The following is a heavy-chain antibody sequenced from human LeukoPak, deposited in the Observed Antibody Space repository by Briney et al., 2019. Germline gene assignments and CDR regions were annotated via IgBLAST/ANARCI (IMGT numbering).Heavy chain of an antibody. CDR1: GFTFSDYA. J-gene: IGHJ5*02. CDR2: ISYHGSNA. Sequence: GGSLRLSCAASGFTFSDYAVHWVRQGPGKGLEWVAVISYHGSNAYYANPVRGRFTISRDNSKNTIYLQMNSLRGEDTAVYYCGRDGRRFSSAWYKPVDAWGQGTLVSVSS. CDR3: GRDGRRFSSAWYKPVDA. V-gene: IGHV3-30*04. D-gene: IGHD6-19*01.